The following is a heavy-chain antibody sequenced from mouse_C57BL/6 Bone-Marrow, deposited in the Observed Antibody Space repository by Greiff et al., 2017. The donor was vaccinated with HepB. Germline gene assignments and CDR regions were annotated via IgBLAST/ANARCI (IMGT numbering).Heavy chain of an antibody. CDR2: INPNNGGT. D-gene: IGHD1-1*01. CDR3: ANFFITTVPADFDY. CDR1: GYTFTDYN. J-gene: IGHJ2*01. V-gene: IGHV1-22*01. Sequence: VQLQQSGPELVKPGASVKMSCKASGYTFTDYNMHWVKQSHGKSLEWIGYINPNNGGTSYNQKFKGKATLTVNKSSSTAYMELRSLTSEDSAVYYCANFFITTVPADFDYWGQGTTLTVSS.